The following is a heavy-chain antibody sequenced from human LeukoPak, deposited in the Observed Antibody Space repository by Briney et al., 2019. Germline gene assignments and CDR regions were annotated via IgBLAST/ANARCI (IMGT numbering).Heavy chain of an antibody. CDR3: ARQSSGYRNAFDI. CDR1: GYSFTSYW. J-gene: IGHJ3*02. V-gene: IGHV5-51*01. Sequence: ESLKISCKGSGYSFTSYWIGWVRQMPGKGLEWMGIIYPGDSDTRYSPSFQGQVTISADKSISTAYLQWGSLEASDTAMYYCARQSSGYRNAFDIWGQGTMVTVSS. D-gene: IGHD3-22*01. CDR2: IYPGDSDT.